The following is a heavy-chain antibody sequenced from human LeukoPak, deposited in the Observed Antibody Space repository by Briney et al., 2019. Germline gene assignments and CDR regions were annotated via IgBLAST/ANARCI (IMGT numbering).Heavy chain of an antibody. CDR2: INNSGGST. CDR1: GFTFSGYA. V-gene: IGHV3-23*01. Sequence: GGSLRLSCAASGFTFSGYAMSWVRQAPGKGLEWVSTINNSGGSTYYADSMKGRFTISRDISKNTLYLQMNSLRAEDTAVYYCAKARMVSAGILEYWGQGTLVTVSS. CDR3: AKARMVSAGILEY. J-gene: IGHJ4*02. D-gene: IGHD6-13*01.